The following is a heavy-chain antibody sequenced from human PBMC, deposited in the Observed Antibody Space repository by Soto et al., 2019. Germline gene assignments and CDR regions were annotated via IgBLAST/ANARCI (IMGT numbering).Heavy chain of an antibody. CDR3: ATYRYNVGWEHFDS. J-gene: IGHJ4*02. Sequence: SETLSLTCTVSGDSVTGHYWSWIRQPPGKGLEWIGYIYYNGNINYNPSLRSRVTISVDTSRSQFPLKLSSVTAADTAVYYCATYRYNVGWEHFDSWGQGSLVTVSS. CDR1: GDSVTGHY. D-gene: IGHD5-18*01. CDR2: IYYNGNI. V-gene: IGHV4-59*02.